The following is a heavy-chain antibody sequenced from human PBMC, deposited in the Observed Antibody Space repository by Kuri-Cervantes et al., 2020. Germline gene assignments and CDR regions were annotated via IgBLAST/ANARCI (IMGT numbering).Heavy chain of an antibody. D-gene: IGHD4-17*01. CDR2: ISSDGSNK. Sequence: GESLEISCAASGFTFSNYGMHWVRQAPGKGLEWVAIISSDGSNKYYADSVKGRFTISKDTSKNMLFLQMNSLRAEDTAVYYCAKDRSWTTVTTGAFDIWGQGTMVTVSS. J-gene: IGHJ3*02. CDR3: AKDRSWTTVTTGAFDI. V-gene: IGHV3-30*18. CDR1: GFTFSNYG.